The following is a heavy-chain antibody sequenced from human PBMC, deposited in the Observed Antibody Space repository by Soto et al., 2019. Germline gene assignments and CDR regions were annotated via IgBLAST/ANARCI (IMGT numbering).Heavy chain of an antibody. CDR3: ARRSHEVVVAATEYYYYYYMDV. CDR2: INPSGGST. J-gene: IGHJ6*03. Sequence: QVQLVQSGAEVKKPGASVKVSCKASGYTFTSYYMHWVRQAPGQGLEWVGIINPSGGSTSYAQKFHGSATLTRDTSTRPVYMELSSLRSEDTAVYYCARRSHEVVVAATEYYYYYYMDVWGKGTTVTVSS. CDR1: GYTFTSYY. D-gene: IGHD2-15*01. V-gene: IGHV1-46*03.